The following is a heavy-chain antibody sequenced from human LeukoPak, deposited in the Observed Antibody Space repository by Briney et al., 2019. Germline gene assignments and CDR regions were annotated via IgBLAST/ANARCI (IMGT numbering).Heavy chain of an antibody. CDR1: GFTFSTYW. V-gene: IGHV3-7*01. CDR2: IKQDGGEK. J-gene: IGHJ4*02. CDR3: ARSTGVGGWFH. D-gene: IGHD6-19*01. Sequence: GGSLRLSCAASGFTFSTYWMTWVRQAPGKGLEWVANIKQDGGEKYYVDSVKGRFTISRDNAKNSLYLQMNSLRVDDAAVYYCARSTGVGGWFHWGQGTLVTVSS.